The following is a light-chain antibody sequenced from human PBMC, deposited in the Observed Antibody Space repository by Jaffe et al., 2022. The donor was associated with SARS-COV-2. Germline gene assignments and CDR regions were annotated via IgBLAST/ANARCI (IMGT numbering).Light chain of an antibody. CDR3: QQSYSTPPT. Sequence: DIQMTQSPSSLSASLGDRVTVTCRASQSIGRYLTWYQQKPGKAPNLLIYAASSLQSAVPSRFSGSGSGTDFTLTISSLQPEDFATYYCQQSYSTPPTFGQGTKVEIK. V-gene: IGKV1-39*01. J-gene: IGKJ1*01. CDR2: AAS. CDR1: QSIGRY.